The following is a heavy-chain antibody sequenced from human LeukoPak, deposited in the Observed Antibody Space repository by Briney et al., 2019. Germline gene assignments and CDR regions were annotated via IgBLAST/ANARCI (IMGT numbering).Heavy chain of an antibody. CDR1: GGSISSSSYY. Sequence: AETLSLTCTVSGGSISSSSYYWGWIRQPPGKGLEWIGSIYYSGRTYYNPSLKSRVTISVDTSKNQFSLKLSSVTAADTAVYYCQLWFGELLWDGIDYWGQGTLVTVS. V-gene: IGHV4-39*01. CDR2: IYYSGRT. CDR3: QLWFGELLWDGIDY. D-gene: IGHD3-10*01. J-gene: IGHJ4*02.